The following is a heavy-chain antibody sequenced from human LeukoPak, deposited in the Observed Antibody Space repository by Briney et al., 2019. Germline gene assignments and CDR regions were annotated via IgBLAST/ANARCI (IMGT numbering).Heavy chain of an antibody. CDR3: ARHAGRLRYFDWSTWAPFDY. CDR2: IYYSGST. J-gene: IGHJ4*02. V-gene: IGHV4-59*08. D-gene: IGHD3-9*01. CDR1: GGSISSYY. Sequence: PSETLSLTCTVSGGSISSYYWSWIRQPPGKGLEWIGYIYYSGSTNYNPSLKSRVTISVDTSKNQFSLKLSSVTAADTAVYYCARHAGRLRYFDWSTWAPFDYWSQGTLVTVSS.